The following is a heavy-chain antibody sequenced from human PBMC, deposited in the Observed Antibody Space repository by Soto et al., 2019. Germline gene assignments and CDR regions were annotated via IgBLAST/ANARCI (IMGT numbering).Heavy chain of an antibody. Sequence: GASVKVSCKASGGTFSSYAISWVRQAPGQGLEWMGGIIPIFGTANYAQKFQGRVTITADESTSTAYMELSSLRSEDTAVYYCASGAGRDGYNLLDYWGQGTLVTVSS. V-gene: IGHV1-69*13. D-gene: IGHD5-12*01. CDR2: IIPIFGTA. CDR3: ASGAGRDGYNLLDY. J-gene: IGHJ4*02. CDR1: GGTFSSYA.